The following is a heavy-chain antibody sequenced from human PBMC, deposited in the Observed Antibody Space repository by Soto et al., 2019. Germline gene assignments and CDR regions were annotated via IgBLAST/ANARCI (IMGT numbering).Heavy chain of an antibody. J-gene: IGHJ4*02. CDR3: ARDVDADFRTDFDY. D-gene: IGHD4-17*01. V-gene: IGHV3-11*01. CDR2: ISGNGEII. CDR1: DYY. Sequence: DYYIHCIRRAPGKGLERISYISGNGEIIQYAASARGRFTISRDNAENLVFLEMDSLRAEDTALYYCARDVDADFRTDFDYWGRGTLVTVSS.